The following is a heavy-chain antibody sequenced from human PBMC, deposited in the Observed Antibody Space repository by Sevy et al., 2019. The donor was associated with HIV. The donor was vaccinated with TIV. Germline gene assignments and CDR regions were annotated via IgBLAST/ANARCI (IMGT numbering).Heavy chain of an antibody. CDR2: ISAYSGNT. V-gene: IGHV1-18*01. J-gene: IGHJ4*02. D-gene: IGHD3-10*01. CDR1: GYTFTIYG. Sequence: ASVKVSCKASGYTFTIYGISWVRQAPEQGLEWMGWISAYSGNTNYAQNLQGRVTMTTDTSTTTAYMELRSLRFDDTAVYYCARTSSYGSGNYFAYWGQGTLVTVSS. CDR3: ARTSSYGSGNYFAY.